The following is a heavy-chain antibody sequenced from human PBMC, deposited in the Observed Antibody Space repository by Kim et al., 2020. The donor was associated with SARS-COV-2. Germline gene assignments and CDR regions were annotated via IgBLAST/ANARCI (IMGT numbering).Heavy chain of an antibody. CDR1: GDSINGYY. V-gene: IGHV4-59*08. CDR2: IFYSGYA. Sequence: SETLSLTCTVSGDSINGYYWSWIRQPPGKGLEWIGYIFYSGYANYNPSLKSRVSISVDTSKNQSSVMLSSVTAADSGVYYCARAGSGTYLYFFDSWGQG. D-gene: IGHD3-10*01. CDR3: ARAGSGTYLYFFDS. J-gene: IGHJ4*02.